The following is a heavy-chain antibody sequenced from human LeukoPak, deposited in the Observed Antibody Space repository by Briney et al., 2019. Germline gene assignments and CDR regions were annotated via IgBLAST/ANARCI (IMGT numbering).Heavy chain of an antibody. CDR3: AREGWDLNALDI. CDR1: GFTFSSYW. V-gene: IGHV3-74*01. D-gene: IGHD1-26*01. J-gene: IGHJ3*02. CDR2: IKSDGSST. Sequence: GGSLRLSCAASGFTFSSYWMHWVRQAPGKGLVWVSRIKSDGSSTTYADSVKGRFTISRDNAKNSLYLQMDSLRVEDTAVYYCAREGWDLNALDIWGQGTMVTVSP.